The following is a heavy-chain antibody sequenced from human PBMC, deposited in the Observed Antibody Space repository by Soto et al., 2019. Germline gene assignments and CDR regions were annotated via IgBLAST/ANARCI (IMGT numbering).Heavy chain of an antibody. V-gene: IGHV3-30-3*01. D-gene: IGHD6-19*01. CDR1: GFTFSSYA. CDR2: ISYDGSNK. CDR3: ARDRGIAVAGTGYYYYYYGMDV. J-gene: IGHJ6*02. Sequence: GGSLRLSCAASGFTFSSYAMHWVRQAPGKGLEWVAVISYDGSNKYYADSVKGRFTISRDNSKNTLYLQMNSLRAEDTAVYYCARDRGIAVAGTGYYYYYYGMDVWGQGTTVTVSS.